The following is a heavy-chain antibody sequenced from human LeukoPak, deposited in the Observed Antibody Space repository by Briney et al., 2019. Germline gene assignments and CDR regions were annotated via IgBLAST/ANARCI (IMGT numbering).Heavy chain of an antibody. CDR2: IGPDGGTT. CDR1: GLTLSTYG. J-gene: IGHJ4*02. D-gene: IGHD6-13*01. V-gene: IGHV3-64*01. Sequence: GGSLRLSRAGSGLTLSTYGLHWVRPAPGKGLEYVSGIGPDGGTTYYAKSVKGRFTISRDNSKNMAYLQMGSLRADDMAVYYCARGAQLTDFWGQGTLVTVSS. CDR3: ARGAQLTDF.